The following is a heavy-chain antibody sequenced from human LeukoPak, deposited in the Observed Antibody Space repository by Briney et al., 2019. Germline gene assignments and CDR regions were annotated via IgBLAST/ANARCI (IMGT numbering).Heavy chain of an antibody. Sequence: GESLKISCKGSGYSFTSYWIGWVRQMPGKGPEWMGIIYPGDSDTRYSPSFQGQVTISADKSISTAYLQWSSLKASDTAMYYCARPGYCSSTSCYYYGMDVWGQGTTVTVSS. J-gene: IGHJ6*02. V-gene: IGHV5-51*01. CDR3: ARPGYCSSTSCYYYGMDV. CDR1: GYSFTSYW. CDR2: IYPGDSDT. D-gene: IGHD2-2*01.